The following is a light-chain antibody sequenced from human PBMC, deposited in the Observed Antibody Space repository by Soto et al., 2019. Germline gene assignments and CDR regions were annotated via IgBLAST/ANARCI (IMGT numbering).Light chain of an antibody. CDR1: SSDVGAYNY. V-gene: IGLV2-8*01. J-gene: IGLJ3*02. CDR3: ISYAGSSIWV. CDR2: DVS. Sequence: QSALTQPPSASGSPGQSVTISCTGTSSDVGAYNYVSWYQQHPGKAPKLMIYDVSKRPSGVPDRFSGSKSGNTASLTVSGLQAEDEADFYCISYAGSSIWVFGGGTKLTDL.